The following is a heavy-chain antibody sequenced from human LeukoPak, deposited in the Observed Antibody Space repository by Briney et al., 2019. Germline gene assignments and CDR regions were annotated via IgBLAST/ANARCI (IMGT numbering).Heavy chain of an antibody. V-gene: IGHV4-59*01. CDR1: GGSFSDYY. J-gene: IGHJ6*03. D-gene: IGHD5-18*01. CDR2: IYYSGST. Sequence: SETLSLTCAVYGGSFSDYYWSWIRQPPGKGLEWIGYIYYSGSTHYNPSLKSRVTISVDTSKNQFSLKLSSVTAADTAVYYCARTEESGYSYRYFGYYYYMDVWGKGTTVTVSS. CDR3: ARTEESGYSYRYFGYYYYMDV.